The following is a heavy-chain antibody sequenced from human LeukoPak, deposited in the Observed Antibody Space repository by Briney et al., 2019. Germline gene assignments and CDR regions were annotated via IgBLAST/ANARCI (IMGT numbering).Heavy chain of an antibody. D-gene: IGHD2-2*01. Sequence: GGSLRLSCAASGFTFSDYYMSWVRQAPGKGLEWVSVIYSGGSTYYADSVKGRFTISRDNSKNTLYLQMNSLRAEDTAMYYCARDCSSTSCYLYWGQGTLVTVSS. CDR3: ARDCSSTSCYLY. J-gene: IGHJ4*02. CDR2: IYSGGST. V-gene: IGHV3-66*01. CDR1: GFTFSDYY.